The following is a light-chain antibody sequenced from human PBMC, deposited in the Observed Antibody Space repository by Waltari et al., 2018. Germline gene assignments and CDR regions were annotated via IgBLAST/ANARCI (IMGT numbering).Light chain of an antibody. CDR1: SSNIGSST. V-gene: IGLV1-44*01. CDR2: STN. Sequence: QSVLTHPPSASGTPGQMVTIPCSGSSSNIGSSTVNLYQPRPGTAPKLLTYSTNQRPSGVPDRFSGSKSGTSASLAISGLQSEDEADYYCAAWDDSLNWVFGGGTKLTVL. CDR3: AAWDDSLNWV. J-gene: IGLJ3*02.